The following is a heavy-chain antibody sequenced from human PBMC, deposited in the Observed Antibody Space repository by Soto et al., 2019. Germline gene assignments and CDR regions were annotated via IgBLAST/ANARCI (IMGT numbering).Heavy chain of an antibody. CDR3: ARAICEGSSWYVGGDSSGWSNGMDV. V-gene: IGHV6-1*01. D-gene: IGHD6-19*01. Sequence: SQTLSLTCAISGDSVSSNIAAWNSIRQSPSRGLEWLGRTYYRSKWYNDYAVSAKSRITINPDTSNNQFSLQLNSVTPEDTAVYDCARAICEGSSWYVGGDSSGWSNGMDVWGQGTTVTVSS. J-gene: IGHJ6*02. CDR1: GDSVSSNIAA. CDR2: TYYRSKWYN.